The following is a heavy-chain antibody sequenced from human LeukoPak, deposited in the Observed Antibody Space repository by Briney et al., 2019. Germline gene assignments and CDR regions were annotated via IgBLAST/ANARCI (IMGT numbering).Heavy chain of an antibody. J-gene: IGHJ4*02. D-gene: IGHD3-10*01. CDR1: GYTFTSYG. Sequence: ASVKVSCKASGYTFTSYGISWVRQAPGQGLEWMGWISAYNGNTNYAQKLQGRVTMTTDTSTSTAYMELRSLRSDDTAVYYCARGATSITMVRGVTVDYFDYWGQGTLVTVSS. CDR3: ARGATSITMVRGVTVDYFDY. V-gene: IGHV1-18*01. CDR2: ISAYNGNT.